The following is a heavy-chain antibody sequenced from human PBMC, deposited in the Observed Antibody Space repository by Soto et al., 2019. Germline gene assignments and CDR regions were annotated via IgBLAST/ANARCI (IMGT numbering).Heavy chain of an antibody. CDR3: ASLTYYDFWSGYSHWFDP. CDR1: GGSISSGGYY. D-gene: IGHD3-3*01. J-gene: IGHJ5*02. V-gene: IGHV4-31*03. Sequence: PSETLSLTCTVSGGSISSGGYYWSWIRQHPGKGLEWIGYIYYSGSTYYNPSLKSRVTISVDTSKNQFSLKLSSVTAADTAVYYCASLTYYDFWSGYSHWFDPWGQGTMVTVSS. CDR2: IYYSGST.